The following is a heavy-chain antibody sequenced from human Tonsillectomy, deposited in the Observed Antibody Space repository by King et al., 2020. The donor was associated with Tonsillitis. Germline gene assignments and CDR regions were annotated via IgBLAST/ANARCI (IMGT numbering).Heavy chain of an antibody. Sequence: QLVQSGTEVKKPGASVKVSCKTSGYSFTSYAISWVRQAPGQGLEWRGWISAHNGDTNYAQRVQGRVTLTTDSSTSTAYLERRSLRSDDTAVYYCARDPPDVWGSFRSLDYWGQGTLVTVSS. J-gene: IGHJ4*02. CDR2: ISAHNGDT. CDR1: GYSFTSYA. D-gene: IGHD3-16*02. CDR3: ARDPPDVWGSFRSLDY. V-gene: IGHV1-18*01.